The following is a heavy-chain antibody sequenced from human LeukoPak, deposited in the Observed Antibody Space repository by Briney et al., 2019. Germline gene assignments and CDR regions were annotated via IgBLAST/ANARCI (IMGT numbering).Heavy chain of an antibody. Sequence: PETLSLTSTVSGGPTSSYYWSCIPHTAEKGLWCIWRMYPGVSTAYNTSLKSRVTMSVDTSKNQFALKLSAVTAADTAVYCCARLRFYDSTGYSPGHYMDVWGKGATVTV. D-gene: IGHD3-22*01. CDR3: ARLRFYDSTGYSPGHYMDV. CDR2: MYPGVST. V-gene: IGHV4-4*07. J-gene: IGHJ6*03. CDR1: GGPTSSYY.